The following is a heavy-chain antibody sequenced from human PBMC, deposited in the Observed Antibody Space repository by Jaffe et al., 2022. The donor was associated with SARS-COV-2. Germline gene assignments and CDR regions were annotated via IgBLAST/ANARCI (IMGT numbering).Heavy chain of an antibody. CDR1: GFTFDDYA. Sequence: EVQLVESGGGLVQPGRSLRLSCAASGFTFDDYAMHWVRQAPGKGLEWVSGISWNSGSIGYADSVKGRFTISRDNAKNSLYLQMNSLRAEDTALYYCAKDKVDCSGGSCYSFYYYYMDVWGKGTTVTVSS. J-gene: IGHJ6*03. D-gene: IGHD2-15*01. V-gene: IGHV3-9*01. CDR2: ISWNSGSI. CDR3: AKDKVDCSGGSCYSFYYYYMDV.